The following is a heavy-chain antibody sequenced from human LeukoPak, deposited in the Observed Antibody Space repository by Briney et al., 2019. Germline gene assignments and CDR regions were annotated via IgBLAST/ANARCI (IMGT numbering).Heavy chain of an antibody. Sequence: ASVKVSCKASGYTFTTYYIHWVRQAPGQGLEWMGVINPNSGSTTYAQKFQGRVTITTDESTSTAYMELSSLRSEDTAVYYCAREGGKSYGSSFDYWGQGTLVTVSS. V-gene: IGHV1-46*01. D-gene: IGHD5-18*01. J-gene: IGHJ4*02. CDR3: AREGGKSYGSSFDY. CDR1: GYTFTTYY. CDR2: INPNSGST.